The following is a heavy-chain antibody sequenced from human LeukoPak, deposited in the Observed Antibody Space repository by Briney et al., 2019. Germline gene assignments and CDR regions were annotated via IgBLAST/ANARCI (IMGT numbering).Heavy chain of an antibody. CDR3: ARDRATYYDFWSGSFDP. CDR2: INPNSGGT. J-gene: IGHJ5*02. D-gene: IGHD3-3*01. V-gene: IGHV1-2*02. CDR1: GYTFTGYY. Sequence: GASVKASCKASGYTFTGYYMHWVRQAPGQGLEWMGWINPNSGGTNYAQKFQGRVTMTRDTSISTAYMELSRLRFDDTAVYYCARDRATYYDFWSGSFDPWGQGTLVTVSS.